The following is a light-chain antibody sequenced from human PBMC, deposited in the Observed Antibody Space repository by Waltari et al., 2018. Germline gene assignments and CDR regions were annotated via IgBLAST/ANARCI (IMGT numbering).Light chain of an antibody. J-gene: IGLJ3*02. CDR2: RNN. Sequence: QSVLTQPPSASGTPGQRVTISCSRRSPNIGSNYVYWYQHVPGAAPKLLIYRNNQRPSGVPDRFSGSKSGTSASLAISGLRSEDEADYYCAAWDDSLSRWLLGGGTKLTVL. CDR1: SPNIGSNY. V-gene: IGLV1-47*01. CDR3: AAWDDSLSRWL.